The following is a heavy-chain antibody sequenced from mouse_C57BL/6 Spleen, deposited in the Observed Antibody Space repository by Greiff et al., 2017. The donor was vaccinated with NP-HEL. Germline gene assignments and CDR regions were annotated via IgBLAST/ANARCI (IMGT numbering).Heavy chain of an antibody. V-gene: IGHV1-61*01. J-gene: IGHJ2*01. CDR3: GREGLVNY. Sequence: QVQLQQPGAELVRPGSSVKLSCKASGYTFTSYWMDWVKQRPGQGLEWIGNIYPSDSETNYNQKFKDKATLTVDKSSSTAYMQLSSLTSEDSADYYCGREGLVNYWGQGTTLTVSS. CDR2: IYPSDSET. CDR1: GYTFTSYW. D-gene: IGHD2-2*01.